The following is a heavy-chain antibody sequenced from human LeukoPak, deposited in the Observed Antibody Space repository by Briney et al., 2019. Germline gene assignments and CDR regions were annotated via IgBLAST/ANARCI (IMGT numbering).Heavy chain of an antibody. V-gene: IGHV4-30-4*01. J-gene: IGHJ4*02. Sequence: SSQTLSLTCTVSGGSISSGDYYWSWIRQPPGKGLEWIGYIYYSGSTYYNPSLKSRVTISVDTSKNQFSLKLSSVTAADTAVYYCARGPLSFGELLPLNLDYWGQGTLVTVSS. CDR3: ARGPLSFGELLPLNLDY. D-gene: IGHD3-10*01. CDR1: GGSISSGDYY. CDR2: IYYSGST.